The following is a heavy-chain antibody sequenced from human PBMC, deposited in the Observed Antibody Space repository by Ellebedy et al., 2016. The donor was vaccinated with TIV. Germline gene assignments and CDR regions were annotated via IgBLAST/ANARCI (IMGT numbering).Heavy chain of an antibody. J-gene: IGHJ2*01. Sequence: AASVKVTCKASGYTIISYGLSWVRQAAGRGPEWIGWISTDNGNTTYEQKFQGRVIMTTDTSTSTAYMELRSLSSDDTAVYFCARERSAAAATTRYCDLWGRGTLVTVSS. D-gene: IGHD6-13*01. CDR3: ARERSAAAATTRYCDL. V-gene: IGHV1-18*01. CDR2: ISTDNGNT. CDR1: GYTIISYG.